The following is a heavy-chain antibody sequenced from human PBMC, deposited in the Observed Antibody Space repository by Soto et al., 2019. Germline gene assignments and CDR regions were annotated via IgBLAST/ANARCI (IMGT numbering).Heavy chain of an antibody. D-gene: IGHD3-3*01. Sequence: PGGSLRLSCAASGFTFSSYRMNWVRQAPGKGLEWVSFISSSSSYISYADSVKGRFTTSRDNARNSLYLQMSSLRAEDTAVYYCASPDLWSGYSWVYWGQGSLVTVSS. CDR2: ISSSSSYI. V-gene: IGHV3-21*01. J-gene: IGHJ4*02. CDR3: ASPDLWSGYSWVY. CDR1: GFTFSSYR.